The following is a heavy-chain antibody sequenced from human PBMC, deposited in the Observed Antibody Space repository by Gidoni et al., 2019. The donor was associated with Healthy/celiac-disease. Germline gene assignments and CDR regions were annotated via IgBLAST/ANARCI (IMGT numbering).Heavy chain of an antibody. CDR1: GGSISSSSYY. J-gene: IGHJ4*02. CDR2: IYYSGST. CDR3: ARLLSYYDYVWGSYRSIDY. D-gene: IGHD3-16*02. Sequence: QLQLQESGPGLVKPSATLSLTCTVSGGSISSSSYYWGWIRQPPGKGLEWIGSIYYSGSTYYNPSLKSRVTISVDTSKNQFSLKLSSVTAADTAVYYCARLLSYYDYVWGSYRSIDYWGQGTLVTVSS. V-gene: IGHV4-39*01.